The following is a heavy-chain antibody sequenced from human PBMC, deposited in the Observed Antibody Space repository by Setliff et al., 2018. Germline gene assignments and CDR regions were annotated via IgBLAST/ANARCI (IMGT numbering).Heavy chain of an antibody. Sequence: PGGSLRLSCAASGFTFSNAWMSWVRQAPGKGLEWVGRIKSKTDGGTADFAAPVKGRFTISRDDSKNAMSLQMNSLKTEDTAVYYCTTGYISGYYIGHWGLGTLVTVSS. D-gene: IGHD6-19*01. J-gene: IGHJ4*02. V-gene: IGHV3-15*01. CDR1: GFTFSNAW. CDR2: IKSKTDGGTA. CDR3: TTGYISGYYIGH.